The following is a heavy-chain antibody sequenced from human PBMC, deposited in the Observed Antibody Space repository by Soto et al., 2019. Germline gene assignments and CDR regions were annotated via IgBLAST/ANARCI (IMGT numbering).Heavy chain of an antibody. CDR2: ISFTGDSR. CDR3: AKNSCSSPGCPYGMDV. J-gene: IGHJ6*02. Sequence: PGGSLRLSCAASGFDFNAYVMNWVRQAPGNGLEWVSIISFTGDSRYYADSVKDRFTISRDNSQNTLYLQMNSLRAEDTAVYYCAKNSCSSPGCPYGMDVWGQGTTVTVSS. CDR1: GFDFNAYV. V-gene: IGHV3-23*01. D-gene: IGHD2-2*01.